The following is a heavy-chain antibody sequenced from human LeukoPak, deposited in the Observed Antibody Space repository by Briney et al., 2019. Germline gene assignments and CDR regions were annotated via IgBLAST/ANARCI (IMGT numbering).Heavy chain of an antibody. J-gene: IGHJ4*02. Sequence: GESLKISCKGSGYIFTSYWINWVRQKPGKGLEWMGSIYPGDSDTRYSPSFQGQVTISADESIRTAYVQWSSLKASDTAMYYCAVKPGYTGSWGTFDSWGQGTLVTVSS. D-gene: IGHD3-16*01. CDR1: GYIFTSYW. CDR2: IYPGDSDT. CDR3: AVKPGYTGSWGTFDS. V-gene: IGHV5-51*01.